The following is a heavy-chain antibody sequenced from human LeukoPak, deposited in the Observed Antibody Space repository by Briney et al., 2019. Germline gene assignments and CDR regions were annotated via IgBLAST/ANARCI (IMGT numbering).Heavy chain of an antibody. CDR1: GYSISSGYY. CDR3: ARQEGSGSYYGINDAFDI. D-gene: IGHD1-26*01. V-gene: IGHV4-38-2*01. J-gene: IGHJ3*02. CDR2: IYHSGST. Sequence: SETLSLTCAVSGYSISSGYYWGWIRQPPGKGLEWIGSIYHSGSTYYNPSLKSRVTISVDTSKNQFSLKLSSVTAADTAVYYCARQEGSGSYYGINDAFDIWAKGQWSPSLQ.